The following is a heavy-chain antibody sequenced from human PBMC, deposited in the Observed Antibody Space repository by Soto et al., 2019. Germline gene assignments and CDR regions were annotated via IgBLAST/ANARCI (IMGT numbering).Heavy chain of an antibody. D-gene: IGHD1-1*01. CDR3: ARGTTSSAFSAMDV. CDR2: INAGNGNT. Sequence: ASVKVSCKASGYTFTSYAMHWVRQAPGQRLEWMGWINAGNGNTKYAQKFQGRVTITRDTSASTAYMELSSLRSEDTAVYYCARGTTSSAFSAMDVWGQGTTVTVSS. J-gene: IGHJ6*02. CDR1: GYTFTSYA. V-gene: IGHV1-3*01.